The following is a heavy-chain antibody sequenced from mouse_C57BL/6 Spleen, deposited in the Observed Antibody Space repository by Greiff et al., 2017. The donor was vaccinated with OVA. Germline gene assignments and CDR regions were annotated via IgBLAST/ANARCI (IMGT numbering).Heavy chain of an antibody. J-gene: IGHJ3*01. CDR2: IDPSGSYT. CDR3: TREETGTGTSY. Sequence: QVQLQQPGAGLVMPGASVKLSCEASGYTFTSYWMHWVKQRPGQGLEWIGEIDPSGSYTNYNEKFKGKFTLTVDNASSTAYMQLSSLTTEDSAVYYCTREETGTGTSYWGQATLVTVSA. V-gene: IGHV1-69*01. CDR1: GYTFTSYW. D-gene: IGHD4-1*01.